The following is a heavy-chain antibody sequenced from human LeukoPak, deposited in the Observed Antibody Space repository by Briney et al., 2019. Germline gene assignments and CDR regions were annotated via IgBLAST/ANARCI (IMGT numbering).Heavy chain of an antibody. V-gene: IGHV1-69*01. CDR3: ATGGMYSYGFTSIGFDI. D-gene: IGHD5-18*01. CDR1: GGSFSSHA. J-gene: IGHJ3*02. CDR2: IIPIASTI. Sequence: SVKVSCKASGGSFSSHAVTWVRQARGQGLEWMGGIIPIASTINYTQKFQGRVTITADESTSTAYMELTSLRSEDTAVYYCATGGMYSYGFTSIGFDIWGQGTMVTVSS.